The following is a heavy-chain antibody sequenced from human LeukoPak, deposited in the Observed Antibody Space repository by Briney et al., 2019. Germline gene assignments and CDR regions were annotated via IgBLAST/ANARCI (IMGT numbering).Heavy chain of an antibody. CDR2: ISYDGSNK. V-gene: IGHV3-30-3*01. D-gene: IGHD3-22*01. CDR1: GFTFSSYA. J-gene: IGHJ3*02. Sequence: GGSLRLSCAASGFTFSSYAMHWVRQAPGKGLEWVAVISYDGSNKYYADSVKGRFTISRDNSKNTLYLQMNSLRAEDTAVYYCAREAEGVDYYDSSGAFDIWGQGTMVTVSS. CDR3: AREAEGVDYYDSSGAFDI.